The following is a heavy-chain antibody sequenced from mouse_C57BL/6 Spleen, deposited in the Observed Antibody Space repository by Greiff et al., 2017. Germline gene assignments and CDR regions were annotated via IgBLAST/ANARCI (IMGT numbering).Heavy chain of an antibody. CDR2: INPSTGGT. V-gene: IGHV1-42*01. CDR1: GYSFTGYY. Sequence: VQLKESGPELVKPGASVKISCKASGYSFTGYYMNWVKQSPEKSLEWIGEINPSTGGTTYNQKFKAKATLTVDKSSSTAYMQLKSLTSEDSAVYYCARLGDVWFAYWGQGTLVTVSA. J-gene: IGHJ3*01. CDR3: ARLGDVWFAY.